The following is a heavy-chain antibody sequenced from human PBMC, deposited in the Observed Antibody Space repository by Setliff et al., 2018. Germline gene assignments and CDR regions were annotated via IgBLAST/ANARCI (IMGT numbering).Heavy chain of an antibody. J-gene: IGHJ4*02. D-gene: IGHD2-21*02. CDR1: SGSFSGYY. V-gene: IGHV4-34*01. Sequence: SETLSLTCAVYSGSFSGYYWSWIRQPPGKGLEWIGEINHSGNTNYNPSLKSRVTISVDTSKTQFSLKLSSVTAADTAVYYCARGGVTAVWDLTDWGQGTLVTVSS. CDR2: INHSGNT. CDR3: ARGGVTAVWDLTD.